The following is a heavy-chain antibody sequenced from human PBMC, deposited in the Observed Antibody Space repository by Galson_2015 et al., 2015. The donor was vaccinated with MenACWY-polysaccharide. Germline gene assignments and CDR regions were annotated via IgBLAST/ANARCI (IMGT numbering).Heavy chain of an antibody. V-gene: IGHV3-30*03. CDR1: GVTFSNYG. Sequence: SLRLSCAASGVTFSNYGMHWVRQAPGKGLEWVAVISYDGGTKYYADSVKGRFTISRDKSRNTLYLQMDSLRPEDTAVYFCATFGERWLGDFWGQGTLVTVSS. CDR3: ATFGERWLGDF. D-gene: IGHD6-19*01. J-gene: IGHJ4*02. CDR2: ISYDGGTK.